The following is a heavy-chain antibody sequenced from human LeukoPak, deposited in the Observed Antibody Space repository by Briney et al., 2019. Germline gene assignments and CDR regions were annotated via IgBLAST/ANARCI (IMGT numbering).Heavy chain of an antibody. CDR3: ARGRTRVARHFDY. D-gene: IGHD1-14*01. J-gene: IGHJ4*02. CDR2: IYYSGST. V-gene: IGHV4-39*07. Sequence: PSETLSLTCTVSGGSISSSSYYWGWIRQPPGKGLEWIGSIYYSGSTYYNPSLQSRVTISVDTSKNQLSLKLSSVTAADTAVYYCARGRTRVARHFDYWGQGTLVTVSS. CDR1: GGSISSSSYY.